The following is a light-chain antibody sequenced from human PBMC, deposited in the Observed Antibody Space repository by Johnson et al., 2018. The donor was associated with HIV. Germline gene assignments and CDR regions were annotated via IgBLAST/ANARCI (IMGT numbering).Light chain of an antibody. CDR3: ATWDRSLSAGGV. Sequence: QSVLTQSPSVSAAPGQKVTISCSGSSSNIGNNYVSWYRQLPGTDPKLLIYENTQRPSGIPDRFSGSKSGASATLGITGLQTGDEADYYCATWDRSLSAGGVFGTGTKVTVL. CDR1: SSNIGNNY. V-gene: IGLV1-51*02. J-gene: IGLJ1*01. CDR2: ENT.